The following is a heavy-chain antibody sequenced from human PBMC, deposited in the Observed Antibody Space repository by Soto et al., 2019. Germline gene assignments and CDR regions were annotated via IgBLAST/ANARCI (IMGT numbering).Heavy chain of an antibody. Sequence: GGSLRLSCAASGFTFSYYTVHWVRRAPGKGLEWVSSISGIRDYIRYADSVKGRFTISRDNAKTSLYLQMNSLTAEDTAVYYCAREGVHHYNECSSDYRGQGTLVTGSS. CDR2: ISGIRDYI. V-gene: IGHV3-21*06. D-gene: IGHD3-22*01. J-gene: IGHJ4*02. CDR1: GFTFSYYT. CDR3: AREGVHHYNECSSDY.